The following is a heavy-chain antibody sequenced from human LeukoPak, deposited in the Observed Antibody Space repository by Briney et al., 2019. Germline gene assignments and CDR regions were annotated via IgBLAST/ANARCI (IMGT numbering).Heavy chain of an antibody. CDR3: AREERGDRNYLYYFDY. J-gene: IGHJ4*02. Sequence: GGSLRLSCAASGFTFSRYGMHWVRQAPGKGLEWVAVIWYDGSNKYYADSVKGRFTISRDNSKNTLYLQMNSLRAEDTAVYYCAREERGDRNYLYYFDYWGQGTLVTVSS. V-gene: IGHV3-33*08. CDR1: GFTFSRYG. D-gene: IGHD4-11*01. CDR2: IWYDGSNK.